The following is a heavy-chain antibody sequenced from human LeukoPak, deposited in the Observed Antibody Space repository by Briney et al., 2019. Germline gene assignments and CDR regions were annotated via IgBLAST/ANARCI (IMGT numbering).Heavy chain of an antibody. CDR2: IYYSGST. D-gene: IGHD3-16*01. V-gene: IGHV4-59*08. CDR1: GVSISSYY. Sequence: SETLSLTCTVSGVSISSYYWSWIRQPPGKGLEWIGYIYYSGSTNYNPSLKSRVTISVDTSKNQFSLKLSSVTAADTAVYYCARHANPYDYVWGRLFDYWGQGTLVTVSS. CDR3: ARHANPYDYVWGRLFDY. J-gene: IGHJ4*02.